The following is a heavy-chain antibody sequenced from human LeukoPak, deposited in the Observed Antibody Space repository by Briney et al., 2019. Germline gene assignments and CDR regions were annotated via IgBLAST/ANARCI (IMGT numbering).Heavy chain of an antibody. D-gene: IGHD3-22*01. J-gene: IGHJ4*02. CDR3: ARGPLYDSSGYATIDY. V-gene: IGHV3-64*01. Sequence: GGSLRLSCAASGFTFSSYAMRWVRQAPGKGLEYVSAIISSGGSTYYANFMTGRFTISRDNSNNTLYLQMGSLRAEDMAVYYCARGPLYDSSGYATIDYWRQGTLVTVSS. CDR2: IISSGGST. CDR1: GFTFSSYA.